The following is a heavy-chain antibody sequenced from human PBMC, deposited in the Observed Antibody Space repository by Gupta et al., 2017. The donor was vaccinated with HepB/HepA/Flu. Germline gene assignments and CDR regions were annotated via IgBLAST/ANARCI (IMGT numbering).Heavy chain of an antibody. CDR1: GFSFGAYG. CDR2: ISRDGDFE. CDR3: AKSRDTSMIGFLIDD. V-gene: IGHV3-30*18. D-gene: IGHD5-18*01. J-gene: IGHJ4*02. Sequence: QVQLVESGGGVVQPGRYLSLSCAASGFSFGAYGMHWVRQAPGNGLEWVAVISRDGDFEYYGDSVQGRFTISRDNSKKTLYLQMNSLRVEDTAVYYCAKSRDTSMIGFLIDDWGQGALVTVSS.